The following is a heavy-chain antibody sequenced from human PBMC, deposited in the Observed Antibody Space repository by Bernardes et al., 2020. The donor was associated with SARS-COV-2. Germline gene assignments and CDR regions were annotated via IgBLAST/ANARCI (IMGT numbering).Heavy chain of an antibody. V-gene: IGHV4-59*01. CDR3: ARDSPDYGPSFPRYGMDV. J-gene: IGHJ6*02. Sequence: ETLSLTCTVSGGSISSYYWSWIRQPPGKGLEWIGYIYYSGSTNYNPSLKSRVTISVDTSKNQFSLKLSSVTAADTAVYYCARDSPDYGPSFPRYGMDVWGQGTTVTVSS. CDR1: GGSISSYY. D-gene: IGHD4-17*01. CDR2: IYYSGST.